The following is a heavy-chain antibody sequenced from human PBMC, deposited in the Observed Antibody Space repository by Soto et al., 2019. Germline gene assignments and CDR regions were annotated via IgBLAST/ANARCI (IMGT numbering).Heavy chain of an antibody. Sequence: EVQLVESGGGLVQPGRSLRLSCAASGFTFDDYAMHWVRQAPGKGLEWVSGISWNSGTIGYADSVKGRFTISRDNAKISLYLQMNSLRSEDTALYYCANSGSYPSYFEYWGQGTLVTVSS. V-gene: IGHV3-9*01. CDR2: ISWNSGTI. CDR3: ANSGSYPSYFEY. CDR1: GFTFDDYA. D-gene: IGHD1-26*01. J-gene: IGHJ4*02.